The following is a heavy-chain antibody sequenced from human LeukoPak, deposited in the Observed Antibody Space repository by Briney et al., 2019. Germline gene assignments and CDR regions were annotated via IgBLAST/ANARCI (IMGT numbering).Heavy chain of an antibody. CDR2: INPSGGST. CDR3: ARMHPLRFLEWPRGRGAFDI. CDR1: GYTFTSYY. J-gene: IGHJ3*02. Sequence: ASVKVSCKASGYTFTSYYMHWVRQAPGQGLEWMGIINPSGGSTSYAQKFQGRVTMTRDTSISTAYMELSRLRSDDTAVYYCARMHPLRFLEWPRGRGAFDIWGQGTMVTVSS. D-gene: IGHD3-3*01. V-gene: IGHV1-46*01.